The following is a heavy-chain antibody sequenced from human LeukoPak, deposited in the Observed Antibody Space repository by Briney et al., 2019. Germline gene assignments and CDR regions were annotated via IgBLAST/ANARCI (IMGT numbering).Heavy chain of an antibody. D-gene: IGHD2-15*01. CDR1: GYTFTSYG. V-gene: IGHV1-18*01. J-gene: IGHJ4*02. CDR2: ISAYYGNT. CDR3: ARDLSPCGSCSGGSYDY. Sequence: ASVKVSCKASGYTFTSYGISWVRQAPGQGLEWMGWISAYYGNTNYAQKLQGRVTMTTDTSTSTAYMELRSLRSDDTAVYYCARDLSPCGSCSGGSYDYWGQGTLVTVSS.